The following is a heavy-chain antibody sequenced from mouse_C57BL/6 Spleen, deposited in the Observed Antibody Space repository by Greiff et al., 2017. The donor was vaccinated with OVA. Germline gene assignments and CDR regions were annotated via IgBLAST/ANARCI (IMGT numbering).Heavy chain of an antibody. J-gene: IGHJ1*03. CDR1: GFTFSDYY. V-gene: IGHV5-16*01. CDR2: INYDGSST. CDR3: ARDWDSYWYFDV. Sequence: EVHLVESEGGLVQPGSSMKLSCTASGFTFSDYYMAWVRQVPEKGLEWVANINYDGSSTYYLDSLKSRFIISRDNAKNILYLQMSSLKSEDTATDYCARDWDSYWYFDVWGTGTTVTVSS. D-gene: IGHD4-1*01.